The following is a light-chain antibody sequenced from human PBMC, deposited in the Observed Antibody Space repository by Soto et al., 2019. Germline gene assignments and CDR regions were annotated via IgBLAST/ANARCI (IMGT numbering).Light chain of an antibody. J-gene: IGKJ4*01. V-gene: IGKV3-20*01. Sequence: EIVLTQSPGTLSLSPGERATLSCRASQNVNNNYLAWYQQKPGQAPRLLIYGASRTATDIPDRFSGSGSGTAFTLTISSLETEDPAVDAGQQYGSAPLTFGGGTKVESK. CDR3: QQYGSAPLT. CDR2: GAS. CDR1: QNVNNNY.